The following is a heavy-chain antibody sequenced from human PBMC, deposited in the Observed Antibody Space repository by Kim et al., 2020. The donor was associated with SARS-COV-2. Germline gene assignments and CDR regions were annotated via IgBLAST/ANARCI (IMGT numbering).Heavy chain of an antibody. Sequence: SETLSLTCTVSGGSIATTYYWGWIRQPPGKGLEWIGSLYYSGDIYYNPSLKSRVTISADTSRNQFSLKLSSVTAADRAVYYCARIGLYGTGILVDYWGQRTLVTVSS. J-gene: IGHJ4*02. CDR1: GGSIATTYY. CDR2: LYYSGDI. D-gene: IGHD3-10*01. V-gene: IGHV4-39*01. CDR3: ARIGLYGTGILVDY.